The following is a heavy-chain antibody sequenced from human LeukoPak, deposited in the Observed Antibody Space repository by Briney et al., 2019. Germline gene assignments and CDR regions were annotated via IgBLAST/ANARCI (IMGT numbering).Heavy chain of an antibody. J-gene: IGHJ6*03. CDR1: GGSISSGAYY. Sequence: PSETLSLTCIVSGGSISSGAYYWAWIRQPPGKGLEWIGYIYSSGSTNYNPSLKSRVTMSVDTSKNQFSLKVSSVTAADTAVYYCARVFDSGSQAYFYYMDVWGKGTTVTIFS. D-gene: IGHD3-10*01. CDR3: ARVFDSGSQAYFYYMDV. V-gene: IGHV4-61*08. CDR2: IYSSGST.